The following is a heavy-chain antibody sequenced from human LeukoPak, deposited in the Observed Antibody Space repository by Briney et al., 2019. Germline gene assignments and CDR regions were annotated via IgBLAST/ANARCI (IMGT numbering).Heavy chain of an antibody. J-gene: IGHJ6*02. CDR2: IYYSGST. Sequence: PSETLSLTCTVSGGSISSYYWSWIRQPPGKGLEWIGYIYYSGSTNYNPSLKSRVTISVDTSKNQFSLKLSSVTVADTAVYYCARRPDYYYGMDVWGQGTTVTVSS. CDR1: GGSISSYY. CDR3: ARRPDYYYGMDV. V-gene: IGHV4-59*08.